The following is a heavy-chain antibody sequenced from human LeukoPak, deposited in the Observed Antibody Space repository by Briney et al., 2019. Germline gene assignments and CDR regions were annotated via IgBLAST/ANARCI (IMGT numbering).Heavy chain of an antibody. CDR3: AKFKGHYGDSEYYFDS. Sequence: GSLRLSGAASGFTFIRFSVNWVRQAPGKGREWVSRITGSSDYIFYADSVRGRFTISRDNAKNSLFLQMNSLRAEDTAVYYCAKFKGHYGDSEYYFDSWGQGTLVTVSS. V-gene: IGHV3-21*01. CDR1: GFTFIRFS. CDR2: ITGSSDYI. J-gene: IGHJ4*02. D-gene: IGHD3-10*01.